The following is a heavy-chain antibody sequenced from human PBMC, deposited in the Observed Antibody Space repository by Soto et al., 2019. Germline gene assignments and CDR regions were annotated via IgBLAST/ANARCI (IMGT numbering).Heavy chain of an antibody. V-gene: IGHV1-3*01. D-gene: IGHD2-2*01. CDR2: INAGNGNT. Sequence: ASVKISCKASGYSFTSYAMHWVREAPGQRLEWMGWINAGNGNTKYPQKFQGRVTITRDTSASTAYMELSSLRPEDTAVYYCARVYCSSTSCYVHSNGMEVWGQGTTVTVSS. J-gene: IGHJ6*02. CDR3: ARVYCSSTSCYVHSNGMEV. CDR1: GYSFTSYA.